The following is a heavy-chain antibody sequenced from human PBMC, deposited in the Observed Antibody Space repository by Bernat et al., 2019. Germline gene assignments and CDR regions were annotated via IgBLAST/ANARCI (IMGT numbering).Heavy chain of an antibody. CDR1: GFSLSSTAVG. CDR2: IYWNDDN. J-gene: IGHJ4*02. Sequence: QITLKESGPTLVKPTQTLTLTCTFSGFSLSSTAVGVGWIRQPPGKPLEWLALIYWNDDNKYSPSLKNRLSITKDTSGIQVVLTLTNVDPVDTATYFCAHGSGWLFDHWGPGTLVTVSS. CDR3: AHGSGWLFDH. D-gene: IGHD6-19*01. V-gene: IGHV2-5*01.